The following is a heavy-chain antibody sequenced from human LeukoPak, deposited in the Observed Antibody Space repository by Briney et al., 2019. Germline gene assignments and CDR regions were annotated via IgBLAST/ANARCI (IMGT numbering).Heavy chain of an antibody. Sequence: PSETLSLTCTVSGGSISSSSYYWGWIRQPPGKGLEWIGSIYYSGSTYYNPSLKSRVTISVDTSKNQFSLKLSSVTAADTAVYYCARHRYYDILTGYYIDYWGQGTLVTVSS. CDR2: IYYSGST. CDR1: GGSISSSSYY. D-gene: IGHD3-9*01. V-gene: IGHV4-39*01. J-gene: IGHJ4*02. CDR3: ARHRYYDILTGYYIDY.